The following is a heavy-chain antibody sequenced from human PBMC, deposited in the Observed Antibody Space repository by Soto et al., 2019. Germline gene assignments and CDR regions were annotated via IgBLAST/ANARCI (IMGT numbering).Heavy chain of an antibody. CDR1: GDSVSSDTGA. V-gene: IGHV6-1*01. CDR3: AGVTWFRGMDV. J-gene: IGHJ6*02. CDR2: THYRSKWSF. D-gene: IGHD3-10*01. Sequence: PSQTLSLTCVISGDSVSSDTGAWNWIRQSPSRGLEWLGRTHYRSKWSFDYAISVKSRITIDPDTSKNQFSLHLDSLTPEDTAVYYCAGVTWFRGMDVWGQGTTVTVYS.